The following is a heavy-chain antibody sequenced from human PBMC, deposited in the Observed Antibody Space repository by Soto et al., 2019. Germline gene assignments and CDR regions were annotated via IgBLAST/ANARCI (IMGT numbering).Heavy chain of an antibody. CDR2: ISAYNGNT. CDR1: GYTFTSYG. V-gene: IGHV1-18*01. Sequence: ASVKVSCKASGYTFTSYGISWVRQAPGQGLEWMGWISAYNGNTNYAQKLQGRVTMTTDTSTSTAYMELRSLRSDDTAVYYCARDHMTTLALGGYYYGMDVWGQGTTVTVSS. CDR3: ARDHMTTLALGGYYYGMDV. J-gene: IGHJ6*02. D-gene: IGHD3-16*01.